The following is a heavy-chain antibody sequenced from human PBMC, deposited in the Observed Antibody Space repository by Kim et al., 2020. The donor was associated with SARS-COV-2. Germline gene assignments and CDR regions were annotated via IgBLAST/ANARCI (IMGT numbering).Heavy chain of an antibody. CDR1: GFTFSSYA. CDR3: AKLSPRSYSSSWYVGDWYFDL. J-gene: IGHJ2*01. V-gene: IGHV3-23*01. D-gene: IGHD6-13*01. CDR2: ISGSGGST. Sequence: GGSLRLSCAASGFTFSSYAMSWVRQAPGKGLEWVSAISGSGGSTYYADSVKGRFTISRDNSKNTLYLQMNSLRAEDTAVYYCAKLSPRSYSSSWYVGDWYFDLWGRGTLVTVSS.